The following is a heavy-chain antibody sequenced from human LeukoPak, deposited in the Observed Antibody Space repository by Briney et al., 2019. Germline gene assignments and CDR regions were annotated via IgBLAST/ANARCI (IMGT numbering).Heavy chain of an antibody. J-gene: IGHJ4*02. CDR3: AKATTISAAGSHFVY. D-gene: IGHD6-13*01. CDR1: GFTSTSNP. V-gene: IGHV3-23*01. Sequence: GGPLRLSCVDSGFTSTSNPMSWFPRAPGGGLGGASAISGNGGTTYYADSVKGRFTISRDNSKNTLYLQMNSLRAEDTAVFYCAKATTISAAGSHFVYWGQGTLVTVSS. CDR2: ISGNGGTT.